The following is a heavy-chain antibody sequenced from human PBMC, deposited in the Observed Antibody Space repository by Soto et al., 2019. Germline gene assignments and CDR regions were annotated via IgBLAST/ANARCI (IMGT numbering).Heavy chain of an antibody. CDR1: GYRYSTYC. Sequence: GESLKISCKGSGYRYSTYCIGWVRQMPGKGLEWMGIIYPGDSDTKYSPSLQGQVTISADTSISTAYLQWTSLKASDTAMYYCARSRRGAYSSGWYSLSGYYNYGIDVWGQGTKVTVSS. CDR3: ARSRRGAYSSGWYSLSGYYNYGIDV. CDR2: IYPGDSDT. V-gene: IGHV5-51*01. D-gene: IGHD6-19*01. J-gene: IGHJ6*02.